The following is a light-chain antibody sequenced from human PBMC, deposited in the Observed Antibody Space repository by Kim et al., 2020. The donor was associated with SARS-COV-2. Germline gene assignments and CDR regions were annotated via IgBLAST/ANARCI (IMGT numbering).Light chain of an antibody. J-gene: IGLJ3*02. CDR1: SSNIGSNT. V-gene: IGLV1-44*01. CDR2: TDD. CDR3: ATWDDSLDVWM. Sequence: ELTQPPSASGTPGQRVTISCSGSSSNIGSNTVNWYLQFPGTAPKLLIDTDDRRPSGVSDRVSCSKSGTSASLAISGLQSEDEADYYCATWDDSLDVWMFGGGTKLTVL.